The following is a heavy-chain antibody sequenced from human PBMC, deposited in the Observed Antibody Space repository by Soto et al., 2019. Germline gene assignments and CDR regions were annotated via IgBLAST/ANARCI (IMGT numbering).Heavy chain of an antibody. CDR2: IYYSGST. D-gene: IGHD2-2*02. V-gene: IGHV4-61*01. CDR3: ASVTRTCISTSCYRYYYGMDV. CDR1: GGSVSSGSYY. Sequence: QVQLQESGPGLVKPSETLSLTCTVSGGSVSSGSYYWSWIRQPPGKGLEWIGYIYYSGSTNYNPSPKSRVTISVDTSKNPFSLKLSSVTAADTAVYYCASVTRTCISTSCYRYYYGMDVWGQGTTVTVSS. J-gene: IGHJ6*02.